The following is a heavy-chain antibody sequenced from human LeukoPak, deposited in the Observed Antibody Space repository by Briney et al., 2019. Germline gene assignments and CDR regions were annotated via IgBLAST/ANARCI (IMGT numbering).Heavy chain of an antibody. Sequence: GGSLRLSCAASGFMFDEYGMTWVRQVPGKGLEWVSGINWNGANTGYGDSAKGRFTVSRDNAKNSLHLHMRSLRAEDTALYYCARVQYDTSGFYNAFDIWGQGTMVIVSS. D-gene: IGHD3-22*01. V-gene: IGHV3-20*04. J-gene: IGHJ3*02. CDR1: GFMFDEYG. CDR3: ARVQYDTSGFYNAFDI. CDR2: INWNGANT.